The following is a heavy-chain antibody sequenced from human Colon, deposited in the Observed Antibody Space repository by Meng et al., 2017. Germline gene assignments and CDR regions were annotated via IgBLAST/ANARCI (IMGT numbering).Heavy chain of an antibody. V-gene: IGHV4-31*01. D-gene: IGHD3-10*01. J-gene: IGHJ5*02. CDR3: ARFYGSESYLDP. CDR1: GGSIGSGGYY. Sequence: QLERRGPGPGLVQPSLTLSLTCSVSGGSIGSGGYYWSRNPQQQGKGLEWFVYISYSSNTNYNPSRKGPTTISTSTTKNQFSLMPASVAAADTSVYYCARFYGSESYLDPWGQGTLVTVSS. CDR2: ISYSSNT.